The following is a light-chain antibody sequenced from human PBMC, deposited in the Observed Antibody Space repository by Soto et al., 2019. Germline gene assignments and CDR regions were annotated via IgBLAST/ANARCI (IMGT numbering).Light chain of an antibody. CDR3: SSYTHSSTLVV. V-gene: IGLV2-14*01. CDR2: DVS. J-gene: IGLJ2*01. Sequence: QSVLTQPASVSGSPGQSITISCTGTSSDVGGYNYVSWYQQHPGKAPQLMIYDVSNRPSGVSNRFSGSKSGNTASLTISGLQAEDEADYYCSSYTHSSTLVVFGGGTKLTVL. CDR1: SSDVGGYNY.